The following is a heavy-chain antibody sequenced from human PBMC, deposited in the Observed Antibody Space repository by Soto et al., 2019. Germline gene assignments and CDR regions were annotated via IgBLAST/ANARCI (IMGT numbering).Heavy chain of an antibody. CDR2: ISYSGSNT. J-gene: IGHJ4*02. CDR3: ARAPGGSTETFDS. D-gene: IGHD3-10*01. V-gene: IGHV3-30-3*01. Sequence: GGSLRLSCTASGFTFRSYAMHWVRQAPGKGLEWVAVISYSGSNTYYADSVKGRFSISRDISNNTLYLQMNSLRNEDTAVYYCARAPGGSTETFDSWGQGTLVTVSS. CDR1: GFTFRSYA.